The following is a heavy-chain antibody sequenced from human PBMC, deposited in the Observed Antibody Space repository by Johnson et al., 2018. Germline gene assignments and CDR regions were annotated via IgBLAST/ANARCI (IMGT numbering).Heavy chain of an antibody. J-gene: IGHJ1*01. CDR3: TSEGH. Sequence: VQLHESGGGLVQPGGSLKLSCAASGFTFSGSAMHWVRQASGKGLEWVGRIRSQANSYATAYAASVKGRFTISRVDSKNEAYLQMNSLKTEDTAVYYCTSEGHWGQGTLVTVSS. CDR2: IRSQANSYAT. V-gene: IGHV3-73*02. CDR1: GFTFSGSA.